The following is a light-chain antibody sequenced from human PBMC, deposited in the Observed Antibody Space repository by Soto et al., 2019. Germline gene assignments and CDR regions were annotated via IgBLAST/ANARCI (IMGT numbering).Light chain of an antibody. CDR3: QQYVGSPIT. CDR1: QSVSSSY. J-gene: IGKJ5*01. Sequence: EIVLTQSPGTLPLSPGERATLSCRVSQSVSSSYLALHQQKAGQAPRLLVYVASSRATGIPDRFSGSGSGTDFTLTISRLEPDHSAVYFCQQYVGSPITFGQGTRLELK. V-gene: IGKV3-20*01. CDR2: VAS.